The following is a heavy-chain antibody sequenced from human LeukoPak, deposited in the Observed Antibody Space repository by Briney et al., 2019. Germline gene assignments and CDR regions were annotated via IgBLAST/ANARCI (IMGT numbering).Heavy chain of an antibody. CDR3: ARGSYYYDSSGYSNWFDP. CDR2: IYYSGST. D-gene: IGHD3-22*01. CDR1: GGSISSYY. J-gene: IGHJ5*02. Sequence: SETLSLTCTVSGGSISSYYWSWIRQPPGKGLEWIGYIYYSGSTNYNPSLKSRVTISVDASKNQFSLKLSSVTAADTAVYYCARGSYYYDSSGYSNWFDPWGQGTLVTVYS. V-gene: IGHV4-59*01.